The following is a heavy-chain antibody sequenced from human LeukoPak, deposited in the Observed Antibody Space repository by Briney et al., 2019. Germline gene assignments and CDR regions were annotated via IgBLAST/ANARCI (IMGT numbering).Heavy chain of an antibody. CDR3: ARERVGLT. J-gene: IGHJ5*02. CDR1: TGYY. CDR2: IDPNSGGT. Sequence: ASVKVSCKTFTGYYMHWVRQAPGQGLEWMGRIDPNSGGTTYAQKFQGRLTMTSDTSISTIYLELSSLRSDDTAVYYCARERVGLTWGQGTLVTVSS. V-gene: IGHV1-2*06. D-gene: IGHD2-15*01.